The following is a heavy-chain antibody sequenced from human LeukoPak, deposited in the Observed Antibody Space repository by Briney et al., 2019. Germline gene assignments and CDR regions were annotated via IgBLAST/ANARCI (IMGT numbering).Heavy chain of an antibody. CDR1: GFTFSSYA. CDR3: AKPSYYDSSGYYSYYFDY. J-gene: IGHJ4*02. V-gene: IGHV3-23*01. CDR2: ISGSGSST. Sequence: PGGSLRLSCAASGFTFSSYAMSWVRQAPGKGLEWVSAISGSGSSTYYADSVKGRFTISRDNSKNTLYLQMNSLRAEDTAVYYCAKPSYYDSSGYYSYYFDYWGQGTLVTVSS. D-gene: IGHD3-22*01.